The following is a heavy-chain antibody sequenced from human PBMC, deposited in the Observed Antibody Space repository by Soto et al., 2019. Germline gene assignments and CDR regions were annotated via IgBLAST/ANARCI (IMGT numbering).Heavy chain of an antibody. CDR3: PRAEPRVTTLTARNWFNP. J-gene: IGHJ5*02. CDR2: TYYSGST. V-gene: IGHV4-30-4*01. Sequence: SETLSLTCTVSGGSISSGDYYWSWIRQPPGKGLEWIGYTYYSGSTYYNPSLKSRVTIPVDTSKNQFSLKLSSVTAADPAVYYCPRAEPRVTTLTARNWFNPWGRETLFTVS. CDR1: GGSISSGDYY. D-gene: IGHD4-17*01.